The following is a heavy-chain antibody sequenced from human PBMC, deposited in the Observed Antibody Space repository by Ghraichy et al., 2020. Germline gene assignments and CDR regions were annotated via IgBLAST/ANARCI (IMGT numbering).Heavy chain of an antibody. J-gene: IGHJ3*02. D-gene: IGHD6-19*01. CDR2: IYPGDSDT. Sequence: GESLNISCKGSGYSFTSYWIGWVRQMPGKGLEWMGIIYPGDSDTRYSPSFQGQVTISADKSISTAYLQWSSLKASDTAMYYCARLDMAVAASFDAFDIWGQGTMVTVSS. CDR3: ARLDMAVAASFDAFDI. V-gene: IGHV5-51*01. CDR1: GYSFTSYW.